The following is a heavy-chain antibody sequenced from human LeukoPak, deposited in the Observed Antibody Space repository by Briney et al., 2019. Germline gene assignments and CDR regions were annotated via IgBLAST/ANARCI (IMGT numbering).Heavy chain of an antibody. CDR1: GGTFSSYA. J-gene: IGHJ6*03. D-gene: IGHD1-26*01. CDR3: ARPGSSYYYYYMDV. Sequence: GSSVKVSCKASGGTFSSYAISWVRQAPGQGLEWMGGIIPIFGTANYAQKFQGRVTITTDESTSTAYMELSSLRSDDTAVYYCARPGSSYYYYYMDVWGKGTTVTVSS. V-gene: IGHV1-69*05. CDR2: IIPIFGTA.